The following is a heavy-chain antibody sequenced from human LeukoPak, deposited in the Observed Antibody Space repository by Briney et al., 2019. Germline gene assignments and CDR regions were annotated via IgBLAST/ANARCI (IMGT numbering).Heavy chain of an antibody. Sequence: ASVKVSCKASGFTFTAYYMHWVRQAPGQGLEWMGWINPNGGVTNYAQKFQGRVSMTRDMSISTVCMDLSRLRSDDTAVYYCARDGGTAMGVIDYWGQGTPVTVSS. J-gene: IGHJ4*02. CDR1: GFTFTAYY. V-gene: IGHV1-2*02. D-gene: IGHD5-18*01. CDR2: INPNGGVT. CDR3: ARDGGTAMGVIDY.